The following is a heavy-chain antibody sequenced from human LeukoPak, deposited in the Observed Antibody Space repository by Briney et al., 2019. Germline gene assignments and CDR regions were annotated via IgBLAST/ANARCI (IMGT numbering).Heavy chain of an antibody. CDR1: GGSISSSSYY. J-gene: IGHJ5*02. CDR3: ASREVLRFLEWLPRGFDP. V-gene: IGHV4-39*07. Sequence: SETLSLTCTVSGGSISSSSYYWGWIRQPPGKGLEWIGSIYCSGSTYYNPSLKSRVTISVDTSKNQFSLKLSSVTAADTAVYYCASREVLRFLEWLPRGFDPWGQGTLVTVSS. CDR2: IYCSGST. D-gene: IGHD3-3*01.